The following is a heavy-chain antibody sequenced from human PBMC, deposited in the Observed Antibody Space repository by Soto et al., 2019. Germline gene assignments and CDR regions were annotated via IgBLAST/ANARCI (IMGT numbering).Heavy chain of an antibody. Sequence: EVQLVESGGGLVQPGGSLRLSCAASGFTFSSYWMSWVRLAPGKGLEWVANIKQDGSEKYYVDSVKGRFTISRDNAKNSLYLQMNSLRAEDTAVYYCATNIAAAAFSHWYFDLWGRGTLVTVSS. CDR1: GFTFSSYW. D-gene: IGHD6-13*01. J-gene: IGHJ2*01. CDR2: IKQDGSEK. CDR3: ATNIAAAAFSHWYFDL. V-gene: IGHV3-7*03.